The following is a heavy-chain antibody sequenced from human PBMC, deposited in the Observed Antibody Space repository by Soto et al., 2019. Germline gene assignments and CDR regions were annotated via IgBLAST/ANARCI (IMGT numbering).Heavy chain of an antibody. Sequence: GGSLRLSCAASGFTFSSYAMHWVRQAPGKGLEWVAVISYDGSNKYYADSVKGRFTISRDNAKNSLYLQMNSLRAEDTAVYYCAGDDPATIYYYYYMDVWGKGTTVTVSS. J-gene: IGHJ6*03. CDR1: GFTFSSYA. V-gene: IGHV3-30-3*01. D-gene: IGHD5-12*01. CDR2: ISYDGSNK. CDR3: AGDDPATIYYYYYMDV.